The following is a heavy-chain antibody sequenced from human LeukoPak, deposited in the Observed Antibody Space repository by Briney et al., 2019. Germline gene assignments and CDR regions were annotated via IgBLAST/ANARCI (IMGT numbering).Heavy chain of an antibody. CDR2: IKRDESER. D-gene: IGHD3-10*01. V-gene: IGHV3-7*03. CDR1: GFSFSSYW. CDR3: TTYGSGRKFDY. J-gene: IGHJ4*02. Sequence: GGSLRLSCEGSGFSFSSYWMTWVRQSPGKGPEWVANIKRDESERYTVDSVKGRFTISRDNAKNSVYLHMNSLKSEDTAVYYCTTYGSGRKFDYWGQGILVTVSS.